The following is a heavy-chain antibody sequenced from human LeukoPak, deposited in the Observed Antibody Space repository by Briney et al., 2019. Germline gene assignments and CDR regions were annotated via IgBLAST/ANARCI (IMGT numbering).Heavy chain of an antibody. D-gene: IGHD4-17*01. J-gene: IGHJ4*02. CDR3: AKDRTSVTTVY. Sequence: GGSLRLSCAASGFTFSDYYMSWIRQAPGKGLEWVAVISHDGNSKYYADSVKGRFTISRDNSKSTLYLQMNSLRPEDTAVYYCAKDRTSVTTVYWGQGTLVTVSS. V-gene: IGHV3-30*18. CDR2: ISHDGNSK. CDR1: GFTFSDYY.